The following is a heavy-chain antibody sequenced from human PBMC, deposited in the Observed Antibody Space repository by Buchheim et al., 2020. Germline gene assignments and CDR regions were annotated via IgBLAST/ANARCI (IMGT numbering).Heavy chain of an antibody. CDR1: GFTFSDYY. J-gene: IGHJ4*02. CDR2: ISGSGSST. Sequence: QVQLAESGGGLVKPGGSLRLSCAASGFTFSDYYMSWIRQVPGKGLEWVSYISGSGSSTYYTDSVKGRFTISRDNSKNTLYLQMNSLRAEDTAVYYCASSASRWLPPVDYWGQGTL. V-gene: IGHV3-11*04. CDR3: ASSASRWLPPVDY. D-gene: IGHD5-24*01.